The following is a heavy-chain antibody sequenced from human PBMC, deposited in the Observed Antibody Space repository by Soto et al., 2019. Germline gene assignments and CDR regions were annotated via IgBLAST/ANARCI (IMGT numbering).Heavy chain of an antibody. Sequence: SETLSLTCTASGGSISSYYWSWIRQPPGKGLEWIGYIYYSGSTNYNPSLKSRVTISVDTSKNQFSLKLSSVTAADTAVYYCAASFYCSGGSCYQFDYWGQGTLVTVS. CDR2: IYYSGST. CDR3: AASFYCSGGSCYQFDY. J-gene: IGHJ4*02. CDR1: GGSISSYY. D-gene: IGHD2-15*01. V-gene: IGHV4-59*01.